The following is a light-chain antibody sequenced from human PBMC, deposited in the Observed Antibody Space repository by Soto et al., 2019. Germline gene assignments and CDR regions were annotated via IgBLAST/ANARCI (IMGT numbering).Light chain of an antibody. J-gene: IGKJ4*02. V-gene: IGKV3-20*01. CDR3: QVYGIPPGP. Sequence: SSSPEETVPLYCRASKSVSSSYLAWYQQKPGQAPRLLIYGASSRATGVPDRFSGSGSGTDFTLTICSLETEDFPLYCCQVYGIPPGPFAEGTKVDIK. CDR2: GAS. CDR1: KSVSSSY.